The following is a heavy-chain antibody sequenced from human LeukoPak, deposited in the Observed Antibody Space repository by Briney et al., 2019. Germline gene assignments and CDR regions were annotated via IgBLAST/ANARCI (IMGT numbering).Heavy chain of an antibody. CDR1: GGTFSSYA. CDR3: ARVSNTGFDY. D-gene: IGHD2/OR15-2a*01. J-gene: IGHJ4*02. V-gene: IGHV1-69*06. Sequence: GASVKVSCKASGGTFSSYAFSWVRQAPGQGLEWMGGIIPMFGATNYAQKFQGRVTITADKSTSTAYMEVSSLRSEDTAVYYCARVSNTGFDYWGQGTLVTVSS. CDR2: IIPMFGAT.